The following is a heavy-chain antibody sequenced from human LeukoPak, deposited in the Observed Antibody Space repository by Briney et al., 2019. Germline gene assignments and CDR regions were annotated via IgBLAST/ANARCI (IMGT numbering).Heavy chain of an antibody. CDR1: GSTFTSYD. Sequence: ASVKVSCKASGSTFTSYDINWVRQATGQGLEWMGWMNPDSGNTGYAQKFQGRVTMTRNTSISTAYKELSSLRSEDTAVYYCARAKRLGGNYYFDYWGQGTLVAVSS. V-gene: IGHV1-8*01. D-gene: IGHD3-16*01. J-gene: IGHJ4*02. CDR2: MNPDSGNT. CDR3: ARAKRLGGNYYFDY.